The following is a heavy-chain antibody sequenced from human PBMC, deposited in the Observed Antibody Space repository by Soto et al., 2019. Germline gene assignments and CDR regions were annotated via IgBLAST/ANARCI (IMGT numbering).Heavy chain of an antibody. J-gene: IGHJ5*02. Sequence: QVELQQSGPGLVKASETLSLTCTVFGGSIDSYYWSWIRQAPGKGLEWIGHISDSGTTNYNPSLGSRVTISVDTSRKLCSLKLSSVTAADTAVYFCARDRWMSRANWFDPWGPGTLVTVSS. CDR3: ARDRWMSRANWFDP. V-gene: IGHV4-59*12. D-gene: IGHD2-2*03. CDR1: GGSIDSYY. CDR2: ISDSGTT.